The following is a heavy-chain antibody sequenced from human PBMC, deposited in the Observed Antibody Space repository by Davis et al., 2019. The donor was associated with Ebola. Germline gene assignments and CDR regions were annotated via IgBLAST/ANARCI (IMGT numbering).Heavy chain of an antibody. J-gene: IGHJ3*01. CDR1: GFTSSNAW. V-gene: IGHV3-15*01. CDR2: IKSKTDGGTT. D-gene: IGHD3-22*01. CDR3: TTEVCESITKIVVIRRL. Sequence: RAASGFTSSNAWMSWVRQAPAKDPEWVGRIKSKTDGGTTDYAAPVKGRFTIPRDDSKNTLYPQMNSLKTEDTAVYYCTTEVCESITKIVVIRRLWGQGTMVTVSS.